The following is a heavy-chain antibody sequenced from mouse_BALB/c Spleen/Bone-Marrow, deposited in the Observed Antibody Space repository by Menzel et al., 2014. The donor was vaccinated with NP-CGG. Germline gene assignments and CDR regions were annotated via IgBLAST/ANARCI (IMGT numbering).Heavy chain of an antibody. D-gene: IGHD3-3*01. CDR2: IRNKANGYTT. J-gene: IGHJ1*01. V-gene: IGHV7-3*02. CDR1: GFTFTDYY. Sequence: DVMLVESGGGSVQPGGSLRLSCATSGFTFTDYYMSWVRQPPGKALEWLGFIRNKANGYTTEYSASVEGRFTISRDNSQRILYLQMNTLRAEDSATYYCARDENVGIYWYFDVWGAGTTVIVSS. CDR3: ARDENVGIYWYFDV.